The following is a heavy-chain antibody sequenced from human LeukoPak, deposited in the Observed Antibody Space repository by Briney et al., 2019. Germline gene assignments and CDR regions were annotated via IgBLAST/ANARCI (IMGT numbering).Heavy chain of an antibody. CDR3: AKGSPPGD. CDR1: GFTFSDYY. CDR2: ISTTSGFS. V-gene: IGHV3-11*05. Sequence: GGSLRLSCAASGFTFSDYYMTWIRRAPWKGLEWVSYISTTSGFSKYADSVRGRFTISRDNAKNSLYLQMNTLGPEDTAVYYCAKGSPPGDWGQGTLVTVSS. J-gene: IGHJ4*02. D-gene: IGHD3-16*01.